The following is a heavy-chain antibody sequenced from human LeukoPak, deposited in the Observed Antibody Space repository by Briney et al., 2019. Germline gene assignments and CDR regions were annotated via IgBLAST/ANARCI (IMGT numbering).Heavy chain of an antibody. CDR1: GFTFSSYG. D-gene: IGHD4-17*01. CDR3: ATHYGDYEAY. CDR2: ISYDGSNK. V-gene: IGHV3-30*03. J-gene: IGHJ4*02. Sequence: YPGGSLRLSCAASGFTFSSYGMHWARQAPGKGLEWVAVISYDGSNKYYADSVKGRFTISRDNSKNTLYLQMNSLRAEDTAVYYCATHYGDYEAYWGQGTLVTVSS.